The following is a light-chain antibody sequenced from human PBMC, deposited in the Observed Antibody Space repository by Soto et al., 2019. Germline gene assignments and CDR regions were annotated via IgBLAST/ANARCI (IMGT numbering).Light chain of an antibody. CDR2: GAS. J-gene: IGKJ4*01. CDR3: QAFNSGAT. Sequence: EIVLTQSPVTLSVSPGERATLSCRASQSISTTLVCYQQKPGQAPRLLIYGASTRSTGVPARLSGSGSGTEFLSTIRRWQSENLAGYYFQAFNSGATFGGGKKVVTK. V-gene: IGKV3-15*01. CDR1: QSISTT.